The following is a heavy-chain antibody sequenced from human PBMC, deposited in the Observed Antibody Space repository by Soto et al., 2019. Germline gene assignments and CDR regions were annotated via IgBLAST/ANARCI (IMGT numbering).Heavy chain of an antibody. CDR1: GYSFTNND. J-gene: IGHJ5*02. CDR2: MNPGSGDT. V-gene: IGHV1-8*01. Sequence: ASVKVSCKASGYSFTNNDVSWVRQATGQGLEWMGWMNPGSGDTGYAQKFQGRATMTRDISIATAYMELSSLRSDDTAIYYCARMETFGSLNWFDPWGQGTLVTVAS. D-gene: IGHD3-16*01. CDR3: ARMETFGSLNWFDP.